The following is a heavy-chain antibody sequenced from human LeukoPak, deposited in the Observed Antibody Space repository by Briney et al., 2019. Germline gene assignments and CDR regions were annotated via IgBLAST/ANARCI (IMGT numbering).Heavy chain of an antibody. V-gene: IGHV3-33*06. J-gene: IGHJ6*02. CDR2: IAFDGSKD. CDR1: GFSFSSHG. CDR3: AKQVSFGSSGYFSTYYYYGMDV. Sequence: PGRSLRLSCAASGFSFSSHGMHWVRQAPGKGLEWVTLIAFDGSKDYYADSVKGRFTISRDNSKNKLYLQLNSQRVEDTAVYYFAKQVSFGSSGYFSTYYYYGMDVWGQGTTVTVSS. D-gene: IGHD3-22*01.